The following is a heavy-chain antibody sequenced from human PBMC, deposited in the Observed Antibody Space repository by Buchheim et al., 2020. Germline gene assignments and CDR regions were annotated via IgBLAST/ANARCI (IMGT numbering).Heavy chain of an antibody. Sequence: QVQLQESGPGLVTPSQTLSLTCTVSGGSISSGDYYWSWIRQPPGKGLEWIGYIYYSGRTYYTPSLKSRVTISGDTSKNPFSLKLTSVTAADTAVYYCVRDVYCSGARCYSYGMDVWGQGTT. D-gene: IGHD2-15*01. CDR3: VRDVYCSGARCYSYGMDV. CDR2: IYYSGRT. J-gene: IGHJ6*02. V-gene: IGHV4-30-4*01. CDR1: GGSISSGDYY.